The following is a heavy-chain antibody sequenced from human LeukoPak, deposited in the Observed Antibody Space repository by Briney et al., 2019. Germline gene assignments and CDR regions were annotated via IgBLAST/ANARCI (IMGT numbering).Heavy chain of an antibody. Sequence: PGGSLRLSCAASGFTFSSYAMHWVHQAPGKGLEWVAVISYDGSNKYYADSVKGRFTISRDNSKNTLYLQMNSLRAEDTAVYYCARDSSGWFIDYWGQGTLVTVSS. CDR2: ISYDGSNK. CDR3: ARDSSGWFIDY. CDR1: GFTFSSYA. D-gene: IGHD6-19*01. J-gene: IGHJ4*02. V-gene: IGHV3-30*04.